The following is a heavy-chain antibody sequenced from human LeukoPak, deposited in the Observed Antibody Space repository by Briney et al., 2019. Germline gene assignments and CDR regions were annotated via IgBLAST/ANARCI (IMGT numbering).Heavy chain of an antibody. Sequence: ASVKVSCKASGYTFTSYGISWVRQAPGQGLEWMGWISAYNGSTNYAQKLQGRVTMTTDTSTSTAYMELRSLRSDDTAVYYCARDFPPRAPVLLAFDIWGQGTMVTVSS. CDR2: ISAYNGST. V-gene: IGHV1-18*01. CDR3: ARDFPPRAPVLLAFDI. J-gene: IGHJ3*02. CDR1: GYTFTSYG.